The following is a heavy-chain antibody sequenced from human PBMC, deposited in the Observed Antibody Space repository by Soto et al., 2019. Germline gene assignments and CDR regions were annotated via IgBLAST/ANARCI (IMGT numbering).Heavy chain of an antibody. J-gene: IGHJ4*02. D-gene: IGHD3-10*01. CDR2: VNPIVSMS. CDR1: GDTFNFYS. V-gene: IGHV1-69*02. CDR3: ASSYGSEYRACDY. Sequence: QVQLVQSGAEVKRPGSSVKVSCKASGDTFNFYSINWVRQAPGVGLEWMGRVNPIVSMSNYAQKFQGRVTMTADKSTSTAYMELSSLRSEDTAIYYCASSYGSEYRACDYWGQGALVTVSS.